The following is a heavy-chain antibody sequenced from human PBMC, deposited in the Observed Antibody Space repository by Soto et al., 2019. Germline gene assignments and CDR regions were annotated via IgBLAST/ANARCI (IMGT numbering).Heavy chain of an antibody. V-gene: IGHV3-23*01. CDR3: ARESEDLTSNFDY. J-gene: IGHJ4*02. CDR1: GFTFSRYA. Sequence: GGSLRLSCAASGFTFSRYAMSWVRQAPGKGLEWVSAISGGGGSTYYADSMKGRFTVSRDNAKNSVYLDMNSLSAEDTAVYYCARESEDLTSNFDYWGQGTLVTVSS. CDR2: ISGGGGST.